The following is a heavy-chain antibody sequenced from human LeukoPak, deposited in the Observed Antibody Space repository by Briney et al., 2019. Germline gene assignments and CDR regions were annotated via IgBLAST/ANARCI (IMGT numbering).Heavy chain of an antibody. Sequence: GGSLRLSCAASGFTFSSYSMNWVRQAPGKGLEWVSSISSSSSYIYYADSVKGRFTISRDNSKNTLFLQMNSLRAEDTAIYYCAKKVGLVSAPLYYFDVWGQGTLVTVSS. V-gene: IGHV3-21*04. CDR2: ISSSSSYI. CDR3: AKKVGLVSAPLYYFDV. CDR1: GFTFSSYS. D-gene: IGHD5/OR15-5a*01. J-gene: IGHJ4*02.